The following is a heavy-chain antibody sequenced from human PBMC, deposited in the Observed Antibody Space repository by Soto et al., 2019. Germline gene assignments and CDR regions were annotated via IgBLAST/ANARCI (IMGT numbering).Heavy chain of an antibody. CDR2: IYYSGST. Sequence: QVQLQESGPGLVKPSQTLSLTCTVSGGSISSGGYYWSWIRQHPGKGLEWIGYIYYSGSTYYNPSLKSRVTISVDTSKNQFSLKLSSVPAADTAVYYCASGVAATSFYYYGMDVWGQGTTVTVSS. J-gene: IGHJ6*02. CDR1: GGSISSGGYY. V-gene: IGHV4-31*03. CDR3: ASGVAATSFYYYGMDV. D-gene: IGHD2-15*01.